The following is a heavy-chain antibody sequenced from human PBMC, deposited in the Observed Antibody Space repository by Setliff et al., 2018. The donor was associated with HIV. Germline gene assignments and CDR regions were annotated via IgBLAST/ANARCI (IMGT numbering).Heavy chain of an antibody. Sequence: GASVKVSCKASGFTFNHYALSWVRQAPGQRPEWMGGTNPQSDIANYAQRFQGRVTITADHSTTTTYMELTSLRADDTAVYYCGRVGPWYYARSGYLASWDYWGQGTLVTVSS. CDR1: GFTFNHYA. J-gene: IGHJ4*02. V-gene: IGHV1-69*10. CDR2: TNPQSDIA. CDR3: GRVGPWYYARSGYLASWDY. D-gene: IGHD3-22*01.